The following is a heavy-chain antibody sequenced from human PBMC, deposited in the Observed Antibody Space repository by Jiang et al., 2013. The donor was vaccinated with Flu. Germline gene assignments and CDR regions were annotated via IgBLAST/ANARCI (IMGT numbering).Heavy chain of an antibody. D-gene: IGHD1-1*01. Sequence: GGSLRLSCAASGFIFSLYNMNWVRQAPGKGLEWVSYIESSGNVIKYADSVKGRFTISRDSAKNSMYLQMDSLREEDSAVYYCARDLLYYNYVFDHWGQGALVTVSS. J-gene: IGHJ4*02. CDR1: GFIFSLYN. CDR3: ARDLLYYNYVFDH. CDR2: IESSGNVI. V-gene: IGHV3-21*05.